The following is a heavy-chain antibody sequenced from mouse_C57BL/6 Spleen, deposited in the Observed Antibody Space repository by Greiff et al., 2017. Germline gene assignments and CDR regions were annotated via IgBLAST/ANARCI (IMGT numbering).Heavy chain of an antibody. CDR2: IWSGGST. J-gene: IGHJ2*01. V-gene: IGHV2-2*01. CDR1: GFSLTSYG. Sequence: QVQLQQSGPGLVQPSQSLSITCTASGFSLTSYGVHWVRQSPGKGLEWLGVIWSGGSTDYNAAFITRMSISKDNSKSKVFFKMNSLQADDTAIYYFARERDYDDYFDYWGQGTTLTVSS. D-gene: IGHD2-4*01. CDR3: ARERDYDDYFDY.